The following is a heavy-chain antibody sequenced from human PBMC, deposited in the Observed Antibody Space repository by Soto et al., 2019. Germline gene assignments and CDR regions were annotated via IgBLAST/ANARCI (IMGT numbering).Heavy chain of an antibody. V-gene: IGHV3-23*04. D-gene: IGHD3-16*02. Sequence: EVQLVESGGGLVQPGGSLRLSCTASGITFSNYAMSWVRQAPRKGLEWVSSISTSGGRAYYADSVKGRFTISRDNTKNAQYLQMHSLRGENTDVYYLAKDPDRHDYYWGTYRYIDHWGQGTLVTVSS. J-gene: IGHJ4*02. CDR2: ISTSGGRA. CDR1: GITFSNYA. CDR3: AKDPDRHDYYWGTYRYIDH.